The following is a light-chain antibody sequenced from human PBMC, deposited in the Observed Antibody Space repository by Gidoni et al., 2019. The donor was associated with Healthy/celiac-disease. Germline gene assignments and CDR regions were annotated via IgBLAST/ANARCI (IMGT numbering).Light chain of an antibody. J-gene: IGKJ2*01. CDR2: GAS. V-gene: IGKV3D-15*03. CDR3: QQYNKA. CDR1: QSVSSN. Sequence: ELVMTQSPATLSVSPGERATLSCRASQSVSSNLAWYQQKPGQAPRLLIYGASIRATGIPARFSGSGSGTEFTLTISILQSEDFAVYYCQQYNKAFGQGTKLEIK.